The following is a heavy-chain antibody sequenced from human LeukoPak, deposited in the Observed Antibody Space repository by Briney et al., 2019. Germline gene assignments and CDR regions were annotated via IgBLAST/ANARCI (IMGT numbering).Heavy chain of an antibody. CDR3: ARAAQGAINFAKWVDT. J-gene: IGHJ5*02. D-gene: IGHD2-2*01. V-gene: IGHV4-31*03. Sequence: PSETLSLTCTVSGAFISSGGFYWSWIRQHPGKGLEWIGYIYYSGSTYYNPSFRSRITMSLDTSKNQFSLNLNSVTAADTAVYYCARAAQGAINFAKWVDTWGQGTLVTVSS. CDR2: IYYSGST. CDR1: GAFISSGGFY.